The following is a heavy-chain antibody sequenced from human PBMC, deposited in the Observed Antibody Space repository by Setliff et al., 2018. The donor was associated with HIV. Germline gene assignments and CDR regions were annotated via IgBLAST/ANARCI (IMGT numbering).Heavy chain of an antibody. CDR1: GGSFSGYY. J-gene: IGHJ4*02. CDR2: VTHSGRT. Sequence: PSETLSLTCAVYGGSFSGYYWSWIRQPPGKGLEWIGEVTHSGRTNYNPSLESRVTTSVDTSKKQFSLKLSSVTAADTAVYYCARGAELLWFGELHNIPYFDYWGQGTLVTVSS. D-gene: IGHD3-10*01. V-gene: IGHV4-34*01. CDR3: ARGAELLWFGELHNIPYFDY.